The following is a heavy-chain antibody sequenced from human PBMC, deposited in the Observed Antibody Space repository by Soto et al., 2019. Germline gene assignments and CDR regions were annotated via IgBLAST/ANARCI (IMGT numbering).Heavy chain of an antibody. CDR3: DRGDKIFLALYYFDY. V-gene: IGHV3-72*01. CDR1: GFTFSDHY. D-gene: IGHD3-3*01. J-gene: IGHJ4*02. Sequence: GGSLRLSCAASGFTFSDHYMDWVRQAPGKGLEWVGRTRNKANSYTTEYAASVRGRFTISRDDSKNSLYLKMNSLKTEDTAVYYCDRGDKIFLALYYFDYWGQGTLVNVSS. CDR2: TRNKANSYTT.